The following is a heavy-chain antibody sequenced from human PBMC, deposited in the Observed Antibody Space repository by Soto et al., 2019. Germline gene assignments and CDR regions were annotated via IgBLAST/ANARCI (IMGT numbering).Heavy chain of an antibody. J-gene: IGHJ4*02. Sequence: GGSLRLSCAASGFIFSNYVMYWVRQAPGKGLEWVANIKEDGSEKYYVDSVKGRFTISRDNAKNLLYLHMNSLRAEDTAVYYCARDDYYSSDGWGQGALVTVSS. CDR1: GFIFSNYV. D-gene: IGHD6-19*01. V-gene: IGHV3-7*03. CDR3: ARDDYYSSDG. CDR2: IKEDGSEK.